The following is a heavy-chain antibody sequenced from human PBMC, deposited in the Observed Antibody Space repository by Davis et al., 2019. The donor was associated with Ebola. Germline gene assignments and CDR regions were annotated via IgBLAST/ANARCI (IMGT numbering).Heavy chain of an antibody. D-gene: IGHD5-24*01. CDR3: ARDAVLRDGYNPTFDY. CDR2: IWYDGSNK. CDR1: GFTFSSYG. J-gene: IGHJ4*02. V-gene: IGHV3-33*01. Sequence: GESLKISCAASGFTFSSYGMHWVRQAPGKGLEWVAVIWYDGSNKYYADSVKGRFTISRDNSKNTLYLQMNSLRAEDTAVYYCARDAVLRDGYNPTFDYWGQGTLVTVSS.